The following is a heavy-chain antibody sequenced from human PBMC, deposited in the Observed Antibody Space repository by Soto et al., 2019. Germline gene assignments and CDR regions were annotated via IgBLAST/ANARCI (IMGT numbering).Heavy chain of an antibody. CDR2: INAGNGNT. CDR3: ASELRFLEWLTYGMDV. V-gene: IGHV1-3*01. D-gene: IGHD3-3*01. CDR1: GYTFTSYA. J-gene: IGHJ6*02. Sequence: ASVKVSCKASGYTFTSYAMHWVRQAPGQRLERIGWINAGNGNTKYSQKFQGRVTITRDTSASTAYMELSSLRSEDTAVYYCASELRFLEWLTYGMDVWGQGTTVTVSS.